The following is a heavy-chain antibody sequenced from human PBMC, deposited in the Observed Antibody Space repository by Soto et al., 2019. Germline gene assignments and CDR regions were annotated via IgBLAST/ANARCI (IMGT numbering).Heavy chain of an antibody. CDR3: ARSIVVVPSAILGDAFDI. CDR1: GGSISSSSYY. J-gene: IGHJ3*02. Sequence: QLQLQESGPGLVKPSETLSLTCTVSGGSISSSSYYWGWIRQPPGKGLEWIGSIYYSGSTYYNPSLKSRVTISVDTSKNQFSLKLSSVTAADTAVYYCARSIVVVPSAILGDAFDIWGQGTMVTVSS. V-gene: IGHV4-39*01. CDR2: IYYSGST. D-gene: IGHD2-2*01.